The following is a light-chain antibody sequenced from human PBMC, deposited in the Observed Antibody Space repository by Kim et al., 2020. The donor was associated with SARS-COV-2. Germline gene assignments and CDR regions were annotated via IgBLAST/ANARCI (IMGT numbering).Light chain of an antibody. Sequence: DIQMTQSPSSLSASVGDRVTITCQASHDISNYLNWFQHKPGKAPKLLIYDAANLEAGVPSRFSGSGSGTDFSLTIINLQPEDTGTYYCQHYDNVPLTFGGGTKVDIK. CDR3: QHYDNVPLT. CDR2: DAA. J-gene: IGKJ4*01. V-gene: IGKV1-33*01. CDR1: HDISNY.